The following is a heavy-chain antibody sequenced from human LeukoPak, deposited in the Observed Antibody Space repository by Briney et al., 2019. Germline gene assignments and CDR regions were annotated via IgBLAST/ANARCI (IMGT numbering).Heavy chain of an antibody. CDR2: ISGSGAST. CDR1: GFTFSTYA. Sequence: GGSLRLSCAASGFTFSTYAMNWVRQAPGKGLEWVSTISGSGASTYYADSVKGRFTISRDNSKNTLYLQMNSLRAEDTAVYYCAKGSRDAYSITWYVLGPFDYWGQGTLVTVSS. V-gene: IGHV3-23*01. D-gene: IGHD6-13*01. J-gene: IGHJ4*02. CDR3: AKGSRDAYSITWYVLGPFDY.